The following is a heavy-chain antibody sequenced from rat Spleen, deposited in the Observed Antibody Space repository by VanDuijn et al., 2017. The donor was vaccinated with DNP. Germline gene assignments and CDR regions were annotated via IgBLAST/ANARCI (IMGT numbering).Heavy chain of an antibody. V-gene: IGHV5-22*01. Sequence: EVLLVESGGDLVQSGRSLKLSCAASGFSFSDYYMAWVRQAPTKGLEWVAYIRYDGGSTYYGDSVKGRFTISRDNAKSTLFLQMNSLRSEDMATYYCARHVLPLRVWDYWGQGVTVTVSS. CDR1: GFSFSDYY. D-gene: IGHD1-4*01. J-gene: IGHJ2*01. CDR3: ARHVLPLRVWDY. CDR2: IRYDGGST.